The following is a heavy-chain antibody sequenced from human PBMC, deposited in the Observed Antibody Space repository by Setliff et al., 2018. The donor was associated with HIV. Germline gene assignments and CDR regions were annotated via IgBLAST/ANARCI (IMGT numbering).Heavy chain of an antibody. CDR3: ARLSCTDGNCFPYNWFDP. CDR2: INPSGGST. D-gene: IGHD2-15*01. V-gene: IGHV1-46*01. Sequence: ASVKVSCKASGYTFSSYAITWVRQAPGQGLEWMGIINPSGGSTSYAQKFQGRVAMTIDTSTSTAHMELRSLTSDDTAVYYCARLSCTDGNCFPYNWFDPWGQGTLVTVSS. CDR1: GYTFSSYA. J-gene: IGHJ5*02.